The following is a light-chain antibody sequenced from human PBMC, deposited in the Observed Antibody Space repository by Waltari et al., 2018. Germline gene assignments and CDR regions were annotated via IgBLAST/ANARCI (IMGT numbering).Light chain of an antibody. CDR3: TSWDDSLNAWV. J-gene: IGLJ3*02. CDR1: GTNIGSTY. CDR2: RNE. Sequence: QSVLTPPPSASGTPGQTVSVPCSGSGTNIGSTYAYWYQHVPGTAPQLLIYRNEQRPSGVPDRFSGSKSGTSASLAISGLRSEDEADYFCTSWDDSLNAWVFGGGTKLTVL. V-gene: IGLV1-47*01.